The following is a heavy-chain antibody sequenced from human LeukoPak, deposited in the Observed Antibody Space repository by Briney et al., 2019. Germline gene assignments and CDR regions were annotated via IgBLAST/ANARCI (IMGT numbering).Heavy chain of an antibody. Sequence: ASVKVSCKASGYTFTSYGISWVRQAPGQGLEWMGWISAYNGNTNYAQKLQGRVTMTTDTSTSTAYMELRSLRSEDTAVYYCARVGNYGSGGYYFDYWGQGTLVTVSS. D-gene: IGHD3-10*01. CDR3: ARVGNYGSGGYYFDY. CDR2: ISAYNGNT. V-gene: IGHV1-18*01. CDR1: GYTFTSYG. J-gene: IGHJ4*02.